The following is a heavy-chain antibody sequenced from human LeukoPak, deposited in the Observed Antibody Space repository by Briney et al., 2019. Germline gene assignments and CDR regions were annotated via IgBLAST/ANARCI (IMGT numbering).Heavy chain of an antibody. Sequence: ASVKVCCTSSGYTFTAYAMHWVRQAPGQGLEWMGWITPSGGANYAQKFQGRVTMTRDTSISTAYMDLSRLTSDDTAVYYCARDRYGDGFAHFDYWGQGTLVTVSS. CDR1: GYTFTAYA. CDR2: ITPSGGA. V-gene: IGHV1-2*02. J-gene: IGHJ4*02. D-gene: IGHD5-24*01. CDR3: ARDRYGDGFAHFDY.